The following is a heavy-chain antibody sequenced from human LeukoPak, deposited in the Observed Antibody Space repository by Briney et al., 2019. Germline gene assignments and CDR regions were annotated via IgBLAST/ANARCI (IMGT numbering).Heavy chain of an antibody. Sequence: GGSLRLSCAASGFTFSSYAMHCVRQAPGKGLEWVAVISYDGSNKYYADSVKGRFTISRDNSKNTLYLQMNSLRAEDTAVYYCARENHGYNYYFDYWGQGTLVTVSS. CDR2: ISYDGSNK. J-gene: IGHJ4*02. V-gene: IGHV3-30-3*01. CDR1: GFTFSSYA. D-gene: IGHD5-24*01. CDR3: ARENHGYNYYFDY.